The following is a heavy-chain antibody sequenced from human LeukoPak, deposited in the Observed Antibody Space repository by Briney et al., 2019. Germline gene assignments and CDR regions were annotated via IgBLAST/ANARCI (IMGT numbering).Heavy chain of an antibody. J-gene: IGHJ4*02. D-gene: IGHD2-8*01. Sequence: SVKVSCKASGGTFSSYTISWVRQAPGQGLEWMGRIIPILGIANYAQKFQGRVTITADKSTSTAYMGLSSLRSEDTAVYYCARDGMRGSFDYWGQGTLVTVSS. CDR2: IIPILGIA. CDR1: GGTFSSYT. V-gene: IGHV1-69*04. CDR3: ARDGMRGSFDY.